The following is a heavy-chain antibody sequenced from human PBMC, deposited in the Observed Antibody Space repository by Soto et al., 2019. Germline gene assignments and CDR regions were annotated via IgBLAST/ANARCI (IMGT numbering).Heavy chain of an antibody. CDR2: ISGSGGST. CDR3: AKAVRFLEWLLPFDY. Sequence: GGSLRLSCAASGFTFSSYAMSWVRQAPGKGLEWVSAISGSGGSTYYADSVKGRFTISRDNSKNTLYLQMNSLRAEDTAVYYCAKAVRFLEWLLPFDYWGQGTLVTGSS. J-gene: IGHJ4*02. CDR1: GFTFSSYA. V-gene: IGHV3-23*01. D-gene: IGHD3-3*01.